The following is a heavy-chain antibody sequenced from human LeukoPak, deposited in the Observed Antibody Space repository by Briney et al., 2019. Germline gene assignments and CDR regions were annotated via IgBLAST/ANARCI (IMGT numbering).Heavy chain of an antibody. CDR2: IYYSGST. CDR1: GGSITNHF. D-gene: IGHD6-13*01. Sequence: SETLSLTCTVSGGSITNHFWSWIRQSPGKGLEWIGYIYYSGSTRYNPSLKSRVTISVDTSKKQFSLNLSSVTAADTAVYYCARVAGLRYYMDAWGKGTTVTVSS. J-gene: IGHJ6*03. V-gene: IGHV4-59*11. CDR3: ARVAGLRYYMDA.